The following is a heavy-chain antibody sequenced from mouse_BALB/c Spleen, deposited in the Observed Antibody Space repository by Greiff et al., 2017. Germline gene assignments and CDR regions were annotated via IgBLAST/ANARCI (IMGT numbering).Heavy chain of an antibody. CDR2: INPSSGYT. CDR3: ARSRLYYYGSSYVFFDY. D-gene: IGHD1-1*01. Sequence: QVQLQQSAAELARPGASVKMSCKASGYTFTSYTMHWVKQRPGQGLEWIGYINPSSGYTEYNQKFKDKTTLTADKSSSTAYMQLSSLTSEDSAVYYCARSRLYYYGSSYVFFDYWGQGTTLTVSS. CDR1: GYTFTSYT. J-gene: IGHJ2*01. V-gene: IGHV1-4*02.